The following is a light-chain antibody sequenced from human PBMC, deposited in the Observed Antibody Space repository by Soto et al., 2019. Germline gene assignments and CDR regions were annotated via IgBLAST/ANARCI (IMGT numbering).Light chain of an antibody. CDR3: QQYVDSPWT. CDR2: GAS. V-gene: IGKV3-20*01. J-gene: IGKJ1*01. Sequence: VMTQTPLSLSVAPGQPASISCRASQIVSSSYLAWYQQRPGQAPRLLIYGASSRATGIPDRFSGSGSGTDFTLTISRLEPEDFAVYYCQQYVDSPWTFGQGTKGDIK. CDR1: QIVSSSY.